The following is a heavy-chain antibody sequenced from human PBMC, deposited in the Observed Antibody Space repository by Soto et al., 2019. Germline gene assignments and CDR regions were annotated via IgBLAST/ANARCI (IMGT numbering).Heavy chain of an antibody. CDR3: AKDSTYGSATYPSYFDY. V-gene: IGHV3-74*01. CDR2: INSDGSST. J-gene: IGHJ4*02. D-gene: IGHD3-10*01. Sequence: GGSLRLSCAASGFTFSSYWMHWFRQAPGKGLVWVSRINSDGSSTSYADSVKGRFTISRDNSKNTLYLQMNSLRAEDTAVYYCAKDSTYGSATYPSYFDYWGQGTLVTVSS. CDR1: GFTFSSYW.